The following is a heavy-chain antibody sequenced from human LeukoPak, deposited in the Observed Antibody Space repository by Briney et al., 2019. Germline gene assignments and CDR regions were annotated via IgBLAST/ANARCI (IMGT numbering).Heavy chain of an antibody. D-gene: IGHD1-7*01. CDR1: GFSFTNYW. J-gene: IGHJ4*02. Sequence: GESLKISCKGSGFSFTNYWIAWVRQMPGKGLEWMGIIYPGDSDTRYSPSFQGQVTFSADKSINTAYLQWSSLKASDTAIYYCARPTDQSNWNYAYWGQGTLVTVSS. V-gene: IGHV5-51*01. CDR2: IYPGDSDT. CDR3: ARPTDQSNWNYAY.